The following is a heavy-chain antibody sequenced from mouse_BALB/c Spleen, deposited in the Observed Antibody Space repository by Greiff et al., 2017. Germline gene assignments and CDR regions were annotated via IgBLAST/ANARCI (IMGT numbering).Heavy chain of an antibody. CDR3: KGNYVPYAMDY. Sequence: DVMLVESGGGLVQPGGSMKLSCAASGFTFSDAWMDWVRQSPEKGLEWVAEIRSKANNHATYYAESVKGRFTISRDDSKSSVYLQMNSLRAEDTGIYYCKGNYVPYAMDYWGQGTSVTVS. J-gene: IGHJ4*01. D-gene: IGHD2-1*01. CDR2: IRSKANNHAT. V-gene: IGHV6-6*01. CDR1: GFTFSDAW.